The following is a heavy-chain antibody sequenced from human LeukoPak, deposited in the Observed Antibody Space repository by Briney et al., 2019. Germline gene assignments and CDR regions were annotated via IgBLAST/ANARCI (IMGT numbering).Heavy chain of an antibody. CDR3: ARVDPRGYYYYMDV. Sequence: SVKVSCKASGGTFSSYAISWVRQAPGQRLEWMGRIIPIFGTANYAQKFQGRVTITTDESTSTAYMELSSLRSEDTAVYYCARVDPRGYYYYMDVWGKGTTVAVSS. V-gene: IGHV1-69*05. J-gene: IGHJ6*03. CDR1: GGTFSSYA. D-gene: IGHD2-15*01. CDR2: IIPIFGTA.